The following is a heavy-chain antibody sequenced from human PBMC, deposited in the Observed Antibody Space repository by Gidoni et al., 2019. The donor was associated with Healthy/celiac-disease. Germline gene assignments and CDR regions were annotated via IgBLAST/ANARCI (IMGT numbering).Heavy chain of an antibody. CDR3: AKPIVVVVAAPTSFDY. V-gene: IGHV3-23*01. Sequence: GSGGSTYYADSVKGRFTISRDNSKKTLYLQMNSLRAEDTAVYYCAKPIVVVVAAPTSFDYWGQGTLVTVSS. D-gene: IGHD2-15*01. CDR2: GSGGST. J-gene: IGHJ4*02.